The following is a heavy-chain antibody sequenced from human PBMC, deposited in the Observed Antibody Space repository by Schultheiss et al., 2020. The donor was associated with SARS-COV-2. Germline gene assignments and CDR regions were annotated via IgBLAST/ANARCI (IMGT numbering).Heavy chain of an antibody. Sequence: ASVKVSCKASGYTFTSYAMHWVRQAPGQRLEWMGWISAYNGNTNYAQKFQGRVTMTRDTSISTAYMELSRLRSDDTAVYYCARPYCSSTSCYVHYWGQGTLVTVSS. CDR1: GYTFTSYA. J-gene: IGHJ4*02. V-gene: IGHV1-2*02. D-gene: IGHD2-2*01. CDR3: ARPYCSSTSCYVHY. CDR2: ISAYNGNT.